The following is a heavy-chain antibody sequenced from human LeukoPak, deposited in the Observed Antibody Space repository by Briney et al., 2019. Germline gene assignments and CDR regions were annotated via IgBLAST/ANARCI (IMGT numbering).Heavy chain of an antibody. V-gene: IGHV4-38-2*02. D-gene: IGHD6-13*01. CDR2: IYHSGST. CDR1: GYSISSGYY. Sequence: PAEALSLTCTASGYSISSGYYWGWIRQPPGKGLEWIGSIYHSGSTYYNPSLKSRVTISVDTSKNQFSLRLSSVTAADTAVYYCVRDGYSSSWYWFDPWGQGTLVTASS. J-gene: IGHJ5*02. CDR3: VRDGYSSSWYWFDP.